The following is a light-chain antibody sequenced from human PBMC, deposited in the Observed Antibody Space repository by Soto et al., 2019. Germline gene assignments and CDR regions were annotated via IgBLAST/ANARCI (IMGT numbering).Light chain of an antibody. CDR2: AAS. CDR1: QSISSY. Sequence: DIQMTQSPSSLSASVGDRVTITCRAGQSISSYLNWYQQKPGKAPKLLIHAASSLESGVPSRFSGSGSGTDFTLTISSLQPEDFATYYCQQSYSTPISFGQGTRLEIK. CDR3: QQSYSTPIS. J-gene: IGKJ5*01. V-gene: IGKV1-39*01.